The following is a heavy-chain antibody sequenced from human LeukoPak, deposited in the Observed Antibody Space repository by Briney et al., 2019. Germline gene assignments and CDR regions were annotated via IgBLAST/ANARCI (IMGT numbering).Heavy chain of an antibody. D-gene: IGHD6-13*01. V-gene: IGHV4-34*01. CDR2: INHSGST. Sequence: SETLSLTCAVYGGSFSGYYWSWIRQPPGKGLEWIGEINHSGSTNYNPSLKSRVTISVDTSKNQFSLKLSSVTAADTAVYYCARDLGLRYSSSWYGPNWFDPWGQGTLVTVSS. CDR1: GGSFSGYY. CDR3: ARDLGLRYSSSWYGPNWFDP. J-gene: IGHJ5*02.